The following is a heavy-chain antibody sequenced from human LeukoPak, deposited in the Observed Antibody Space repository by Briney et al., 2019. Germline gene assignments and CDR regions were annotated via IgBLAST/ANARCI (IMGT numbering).Heavy chain of an antibody. CDR1: GGSISSYY. CDR2: IFYSGST. CDR3: AKSNGYGLIDY. J-gene: IGHJ4*02. Sequence: PSETLSLTCTVSGGSISSYYWSWIRQPPGKGLEWIGYIFYSGSTNYNPSLKSRVTISVDTSKNQFSLKLSSVTAADTAMYYCAKSNGYGLIDYWGQGTLVTVSS. D-gene: IGHD5-12*01. V-gene: IGHV4-59*08.